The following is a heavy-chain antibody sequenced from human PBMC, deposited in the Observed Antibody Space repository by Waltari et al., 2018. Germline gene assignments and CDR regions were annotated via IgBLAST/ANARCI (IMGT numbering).Heavy chain of an antibody. CDR2: FDPEDGET. J-gene: IGHJ6*02. CDR1: GYTLTELS. D-gene: IGHD2-15*01. V-gene: IGHV1-24*01. Sequence: QVQLVQSGAEVKKPGASVKVSCKVSGYTLTELSMHWVRPAPGKGLEWMGGFDPEDGETIYAQKFQGRVTMTEDTSTDTAYMGLGSLRSEDTAVYYCATWWPYCSGGSCYAPYGMDVWGQGTTVTVSS. CDR3: ATWWPYCSGGSCYAPYGMDV.